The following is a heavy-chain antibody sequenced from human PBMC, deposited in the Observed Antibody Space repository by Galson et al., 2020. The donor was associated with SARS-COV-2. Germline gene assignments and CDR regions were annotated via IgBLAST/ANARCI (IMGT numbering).Heavy chain of an antibody. CDR2: IYPGDSDT. CDR1: GYSFTSYW. J-gene: IGHJ6*03. D-gene: IGHD3-3*01. V-gene: IGHV5-51*01. Sequence: GESLKISCKGSGYSFTSYWIGWVRQMPGKGLEWMGNIYPGDSDTRYSPSFHGQVTISADKSISTAYLQWSSLKASDTAMYYCARRSYDFWSGYVNYYYYYYMDVWGKGTTVTVSS. CDR3: ARRSYDFWSGYVNYYYYYYMDV.